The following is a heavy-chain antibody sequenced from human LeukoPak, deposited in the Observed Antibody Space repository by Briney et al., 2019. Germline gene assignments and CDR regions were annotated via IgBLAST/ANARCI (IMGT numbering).Heavy chain of an antibody. CDR1: GYTFTSYA. Sequence: ASVKVSFKASGYTFTSYAMHWVRQAPGQRLEWMGWINAGNGNTKYSQKFQGRVTITRDTSASTAYMELSSLRSEDTAVYYCARSGSSGWQKDENFDYWGQGTLVTVSS. D-gene: IGHD6-19*01. CDR3: ARSGSSGWQKDENFDY. J-gene: IGHJ4*02. V-gene: IGHV1-3*01. CDR2: INAGNGNT.